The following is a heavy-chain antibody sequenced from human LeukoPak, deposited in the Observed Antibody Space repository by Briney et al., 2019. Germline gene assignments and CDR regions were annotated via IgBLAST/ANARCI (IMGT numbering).Heavy chain of an antibody. J-gene: IGHJ4*02. D-gene: IGHD1-26*01. CDR2: ISGSGDST. CDR1: EFTFSSFA. V-gene: IGHV3-23*01. CDR3: AKPSSGNYPPTGY. Sequence: PGGSLRLSCAASEFTFSSFAMTWVRQAPGKGLEWVSSISGSGDSTYYADSVKGRFTISRDNSKDTLFLQMSSLTAEDTAVYYCAKPSSGNYPPTGYWGQGTLVTVSS.